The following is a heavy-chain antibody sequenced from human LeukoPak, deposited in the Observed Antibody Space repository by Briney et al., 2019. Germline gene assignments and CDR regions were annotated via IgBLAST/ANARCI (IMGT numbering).Heavy chain of an antibody. CDR1: GFTFSSYG. Sequence: GGSLRLSCSGSGFTFSSYGMHWVRQAPGKGLEWVAVISYDGSNKYYADSVKGRFTISRDNSKNTLYLQMNSLRAEDTAVYYCAKDLRGYCSGGSCYPGYWGQGTLVTVSS. J-gene: IGHJ4*02. D-gene: IGHD2-15*01. CDR2: ISYDGSNK. V-gene: IGHV3-30*18. CDR3: AKDLRGYCSGGSCYPGY.